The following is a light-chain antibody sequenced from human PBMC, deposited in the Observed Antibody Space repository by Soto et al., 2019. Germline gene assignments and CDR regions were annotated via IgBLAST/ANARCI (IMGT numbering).Light chain of an antibody. J-gene: IGKJ1*01. CDR2: DAS. V-gene: IGKV3-20*01. Sequence: EIVLRQSPGTLSLSPGERATLSCRASQSVSYYLAWYQQKPGQAPRLLIYDASSRATGVPDRFSGSGSGTDFTLTISRLEPEDFAVYYCQQYGSSGTFGQGTKVDIK. CDR3: QQYGSSGT. CDR1: QSVSYY.